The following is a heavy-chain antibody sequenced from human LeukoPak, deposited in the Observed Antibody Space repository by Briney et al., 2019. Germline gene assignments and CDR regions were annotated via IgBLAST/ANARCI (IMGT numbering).Heavy chain of an antibody. D-gene: IGHD3-22*01. Sequence: PSETLSLTCTVSGGSISSSDYYWSWIRQPPGKGLEWIGGINHSGSTNYNPSLKSRVTISVDTSKNQFSLKLSSVTAADTAVYYCARKTMIVVVNWFDPWGQGTLVTVSS. CDR3: ARKTMIVVVNWFDP. J-gene: IGHJ5*02. V-gene: IGHV4-39*07. CDR1: GGSISSSDYY. CDR2: INHSGST.